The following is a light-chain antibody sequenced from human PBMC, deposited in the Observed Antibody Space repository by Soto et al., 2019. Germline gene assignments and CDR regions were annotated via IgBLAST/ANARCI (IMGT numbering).Light chain of an antibody. CDR2: GTS. J-gene: IGKJ4*01. V-gene: IGKV3-15*01. CDR1: QRVSSN. CDR3: QQYNNWHLT. Sequence: EIIMTQSPATLSVSPGGRATLSCRASQRVSSNLAWYQQKPGQAPRLLIYGTSTRATGIPPRFSGSGSWTEFTLTINSRQSEDFEVYFCQQYNNWHLTFGGGTKVEIK.